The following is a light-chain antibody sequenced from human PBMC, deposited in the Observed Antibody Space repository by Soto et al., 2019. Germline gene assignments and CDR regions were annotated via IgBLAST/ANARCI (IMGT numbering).Light chain of an antibody. J-gene: IGLJ3*02. V-gene: IGLV1-51*01. CDR1: SSNIGSNY. CDR2: DDN. Sequence: QSVLTQPPSVSAAPGQKVTISCSGSSSNIGSNYVSWYQHLPGTAPKLLICDDNKRPSGIPDRFSGSKSGTSATLGIAGLQTGDEADYYCGTWDTGLSAFWVFGGGTKLTVL. CDR3: GTWDTGLSAFWV.